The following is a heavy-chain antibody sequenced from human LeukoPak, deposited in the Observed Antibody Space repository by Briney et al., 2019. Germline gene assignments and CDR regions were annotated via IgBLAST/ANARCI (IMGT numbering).Heavy chain of an antibody. J-gene: IGHJ1*01. Sequence: ASVKVSCKASGYTFTSYGISWVRQAPGQGLEWVGWISAYNGNTNCAQKLQGRVTMTTDTSTNTAYMELRSLRSDDTAVYYCARGGPGRDSAEYFQHWGQDTLVTVSS. CDR2: ISAYNGNT. CDR3: ARGGPGRDSAEYFQH. CDR1: GYTFTSYG. V-gene: IGHV1-18*01. D-gene: IGHD1-14*01.